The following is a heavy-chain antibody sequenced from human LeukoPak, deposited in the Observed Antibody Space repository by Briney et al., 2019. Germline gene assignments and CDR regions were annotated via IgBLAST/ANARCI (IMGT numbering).Heavy chain of an antibody. D-gene: IGHD1-26*01. V-gene: IGHV4-59*01. J-gene: IGHJ4*02. CDR3: ARSPSGWELRFDY. Sequence: PSETLSLTCSVSGGSISSYYWSWIRQPPGKGLEWIGYIYYSGSTNHNPSLKSRVTISVDTSKNQFSLKLSSVTAADTAVYYCARSPSGWELRFDYWGQGTLVTVSS. CDR2: IYYSGST. CDR1: GGSISSYY.